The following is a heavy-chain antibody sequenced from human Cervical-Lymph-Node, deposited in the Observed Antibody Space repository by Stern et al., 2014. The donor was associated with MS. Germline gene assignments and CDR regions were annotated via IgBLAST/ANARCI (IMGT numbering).Heavy chain of an antibody. CDR1: GGSISSSTYY. Sequence: QVQLQESGPGLVKPSETLSLTFTVSGGSISSSTYYWAWIRQPPGKGLEWIGNIYYSGFTYYNPSLKSRVTISVDMSKNQFSLKLSSVTAADTAIYYCARHDSVPRTSQLYSARDRGPGYFDYWGQGTLVTVSS. V-gene: IGHV4-39*01. CDR3: ARHDSVPRTSQLYSARDRGPGYFDY. CDR2: IYYSGFT. D-gene: IGHD1-26*01. J-gene: IGHJ4*02.